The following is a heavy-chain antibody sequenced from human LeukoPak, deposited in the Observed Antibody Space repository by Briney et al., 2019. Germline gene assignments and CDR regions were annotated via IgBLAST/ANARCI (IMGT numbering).Heavy chain of an antibody. CDR2: FNAGNGNT. Sequence: ASVKVSCKDSGYTFTSYAMHWVRQAPGPRLEWMGWFNAGNGNTKYSQKFQGRVTITRDTSASTAYMELSSLRSEDTAVYYCARDPCSGGSCYIHPFDYWGQGTLVTVSS. D-gene: IGHD2-15*01. V-gene: IGHV1-3*01. J-gene: IGHJ4*02. CDR3: ARDPCSGGSCYIHPFDY. CDR1: GYTFTSYA.